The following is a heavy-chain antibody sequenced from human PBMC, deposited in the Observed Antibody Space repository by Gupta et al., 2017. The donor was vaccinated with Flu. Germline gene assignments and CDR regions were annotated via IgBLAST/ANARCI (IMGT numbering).Heavy chain of an antibody. D-gene: IGHD3-22*01. CDR3: ASSGYPHDAFDI. Sequence: QVQPVQSGAQVKKPGSSVMVSCMASGSTFTSDVCSWVRQATGEGVEWMGWMNHNSGNTGYAQKFQGRVTKTRNTSISTAYMELSSLRSEDTAVYYCASSGYPHDAFDIWGQGTMVTVSS. CDR2: MNHNSGNT. CDR1: GSTFTSDV. J-gene: IGHJ3*02. V-gene: IGHV1-8*01.